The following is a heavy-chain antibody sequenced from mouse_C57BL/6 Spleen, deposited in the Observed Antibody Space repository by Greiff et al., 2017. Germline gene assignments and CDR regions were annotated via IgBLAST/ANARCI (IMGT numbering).Heavy chain of an antibody. J-gene: IGHJ1*03. D-gene: IGHD2-1*01. CDR1: GYTFTDYA. CDR2: ISTYYGDA. CDR3: ARKRAYGNPRDWYFDV. Sequence: QVQLQQSGPELVRPGVSVKISCKGSGYTFTDYAMHWVKQSHAKSLEWIGVISTYYGDASYNQKFKVKATMTVDKSSSTAYMELARLSAEDSGVYYGARKRAYGNPRDWYFDVWGTGTTGSVSS. V-gene: IGHV1-67*01.